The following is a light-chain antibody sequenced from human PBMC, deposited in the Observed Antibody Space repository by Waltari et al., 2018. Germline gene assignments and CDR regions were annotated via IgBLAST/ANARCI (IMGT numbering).Light chain of an antibody. Sequence: QSALTQPASVSGSPGQSITISCTGTRSDVGNYNHVYWYQQHPGKAPKLMIYAVSKRPSGVSDRFSGSKSGDMASLTISGLQPEDEAEYFCSSYAGSSKGVFGGGTKVTVL. V-gene: IGLV2-23*02. CDR2: AVS. CDR3: SSYAGSSKGV. J-gene: IGLJ2*01. CDR1: RSDVGNYNH.